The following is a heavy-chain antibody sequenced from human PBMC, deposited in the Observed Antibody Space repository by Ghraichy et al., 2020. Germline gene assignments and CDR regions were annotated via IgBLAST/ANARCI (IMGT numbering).Heavy chain of an antibody. CDR3: AKGSWGFDY. Sequence: LSLTCAASGFTFSSYGMHWVRQAPGKGLEWVAIISYDGNNKYYADSVKGRFTISRDNSKNTLYLQMNSLRAEDTAMFYCAKGSWGFDYWGQGTLVTVSS. V-gene: IGHV3-30*18. CDR2: ISYDGNNK. CDR1: GFTFSSYG. J-gene: IGHJ4*02. D-gene: IGHD2-15*01.